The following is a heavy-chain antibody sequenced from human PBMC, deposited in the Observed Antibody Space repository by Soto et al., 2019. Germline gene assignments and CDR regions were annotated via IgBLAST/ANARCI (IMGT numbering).Heavy chain of an antibody. D-gene: IGHD3-10*01. CDR3: ARGPHYYGSPWFDP. V-gene: IGHV4-30-4*01. CDR2: IYYSGST. J-gene: IGHJ5*02. Sequence: SETLSLTCTVSGGSISSGDYYWSWIRQPPGKGLEWIGYIYYSGSTYYNPSLKSRVTISVDTSKNQFSLKLSSVTAADTAVYYWARGPHYYGSPWFDPWGQGTLVTVSS. CDR1: GGSISSGDYY.